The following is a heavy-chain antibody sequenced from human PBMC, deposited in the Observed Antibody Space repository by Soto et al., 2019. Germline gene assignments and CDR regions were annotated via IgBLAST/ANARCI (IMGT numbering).Heavy chain of an antibody. V-gene: IGHV3-74*01. D-gene: IGHD3-16*01. Sequence: GGSLRLSCAASGFTFSSSWMHWVRQAPGKGLVWVSHINSDGTDTNYADSAKGRFTISRDNAKNTVYLQMNSLRAEDTAVYYCARDWSYALNYWGQGSLVTVSS. CDR2: INSDGTDT. CDR1: GFTFSSSW. J-gene: IGHJ4*02. CDR3: ARDWSYALNY.